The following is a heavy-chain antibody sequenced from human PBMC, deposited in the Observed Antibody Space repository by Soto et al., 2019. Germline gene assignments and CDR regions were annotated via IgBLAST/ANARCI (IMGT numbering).Heavy chain of an antibody. CDR3: TSNHANYDSSGYYYPNYYFDY. CDR1: GFTFSSYA. Sequence: QVQLVESGGGVVQPGRSLRLSCAASGFTFSSYAMHWVRQAPGKGLEWVAVISYDGSNKYYADSVKGRFTISRDNSKNTLYLQMNSLRAEDTAVYYCTSNHANYDSSGYYYPNYYFDYWGQGTLVTVSS. D-gene: IGHD3-22*01. J-gene: IGHJ4*02. V-gene: IGHV3-30-3*01. CDR2: ISYDGSNK.